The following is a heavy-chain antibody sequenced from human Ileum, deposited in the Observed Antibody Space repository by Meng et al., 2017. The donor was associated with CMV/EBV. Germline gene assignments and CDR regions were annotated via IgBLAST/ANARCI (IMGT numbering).Heavy chain of an antibody. CDR3: AHRRVELPYFDY. Sequence: ITWKGPGPPLVKPTHPLPLPCTFSGFSPSTSGVVVDWIRQSPGKALEWLALVYWDDDKRYSPSLKSRLTITKDTSKNQVVLTMTDMDPVDTATYYCAHRRVELPYFDYWGQGTLVTVSS. CDR2: VYWDDDK. CDR1: GFSPSTSGVV. V-gene: IGHV2-5*02. J-gene: IGHJ4*02. D-gene: IGHD1-7*01.